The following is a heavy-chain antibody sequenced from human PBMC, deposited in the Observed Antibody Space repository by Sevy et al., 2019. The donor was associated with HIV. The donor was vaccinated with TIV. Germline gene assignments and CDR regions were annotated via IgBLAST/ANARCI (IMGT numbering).Heavy chain of an antibody. Sequence: GGSLRLSCAASGFSFSSYSVSWVRQAPGKGLEWVASIGSSNSYIYYADSVKGRFTISRDNAKNSLFLHMNTLRAEDTAVYYCARSYSSSWYILYYFEYWGQGTPVTDSS. CDR3: ARSYSSSWYILYYFEY. J-gene: IGHJ4*02. CDR1: GFSFSSYS. D-gene: IGHD6-13*01. V-gene: IGHV3-21*01. CDR2: IGSSNSYI.